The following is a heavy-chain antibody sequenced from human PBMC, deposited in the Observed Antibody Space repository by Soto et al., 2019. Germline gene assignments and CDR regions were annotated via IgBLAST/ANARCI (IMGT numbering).Heavy chain of an antibody. CDR3: ARARLDTPALDY. V-gene: IGHV3-30-3*01. D-gene: IGHD2-2*01. Sequence: QVQLVESGGGVVQPGRSLRLSCAASGFTFSSYAMHWVRQAPGKGLEWVAVISYDGSNKYYADSVKGRFTISRDNSKKTLYLQMNILRAEDTAVYYWARARLDTPALDYWGQGTLVTVSS. J-gene: IGHJ4*02. CDR2: ISYDGSNK. CDR1: GFTFSSYA.